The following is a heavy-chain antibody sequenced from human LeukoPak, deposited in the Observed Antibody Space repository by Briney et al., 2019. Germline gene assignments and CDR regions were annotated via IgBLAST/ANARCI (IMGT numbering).Heavy chain of an antibody. J-gene: IGHJ4*02. Sequence: GGSLRLSCAASGFTFSSYAMSWVRRAPGKGLEWVSVISGSGGSTYYADSVKGRFTISRDNSKNTLYLQMNSLRAEDTAVYYCAKVGYDSSGYKYWGQGTLDTVSS. D-gene: IGHD3-22*01. V-gene: IGHV3-23*01. CDR3: AKVGYDSSGYKY. CDR1: GFTFSSYA. CDR2: ISGSGGST.